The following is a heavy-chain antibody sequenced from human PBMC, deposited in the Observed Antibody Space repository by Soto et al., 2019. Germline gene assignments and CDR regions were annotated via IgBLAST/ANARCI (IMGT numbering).Heavy chain of an antibody. CDR2: IIPIFGTA. V-gene: IGHV1-69*13. CDR1: GGTFSSYA. CDR3: AREFAAYYYDSSGPSDAFDI. J-gene: IGHJ3*02. Sequence: SVKVSCKASGGTFSSYAISWVRQAPGQGLEWMGGIIPIFGTANYAQKFQGRVTITADESTSTAYMELSSLRSEDTAVYYCAREFAAYYYDSSGPSDAFDIWGQGTTVTVSS. D-gene: IGHD3-22*01.